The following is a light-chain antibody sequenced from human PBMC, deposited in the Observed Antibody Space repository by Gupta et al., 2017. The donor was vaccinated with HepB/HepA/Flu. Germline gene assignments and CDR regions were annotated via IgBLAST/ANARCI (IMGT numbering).Light chain of an antibody. CDR1: SLRNYY. CDR3: MSRDNSGNHVV. J-gene: IGLJ2*01. V-gene: IGLV3-19*01. CDR2: GRN. Sequence: SSELTQDLAVSVALGQTVTITCQGDSLRNYYASWYQQKPGQAPVLVFYGRNNRPSGIPDRFSGSTSENTASLTLTGAQAEDEADYYCMSRDNSGNHVVFGGGTKLTVL.